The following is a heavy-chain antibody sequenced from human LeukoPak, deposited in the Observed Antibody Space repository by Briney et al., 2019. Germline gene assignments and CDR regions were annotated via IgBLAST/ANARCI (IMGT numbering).Heavy chain of an antibody. CDR2: ISGSVGST. J-gene: IGHJ5*02. D-gene: IGHD2-15*01. CDR1: GFTFSSYA. V-gene: IGHV3-23*01. Sequence: GGSLRLSCAASGFTFSSYAMSWVRQAPGKGLEWVSAISGSVGSTYYAESVKGRFTISRDNSKNTLYLQMNSLRAEDTAVYYCAKDPRPVVVVAASWFDPWGQGTLVTVSS. CDR3: AKDPRPVVVVAASWFDP.